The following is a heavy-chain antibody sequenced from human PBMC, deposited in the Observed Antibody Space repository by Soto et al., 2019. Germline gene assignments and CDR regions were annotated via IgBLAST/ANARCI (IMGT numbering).Heavy chain of an antibody. CDR3: ARAGFYDSSGYYFWLFDT. CDR2: IYHTGST. J-gene: IGHJ4*02. D-gene: IGHD3-22*01. Sequence: QVQLQESGPGLMKPSGTLSLTCAVSGDSISSSNWWGWVRQPPGKGLEWIGEIYHTGSTKYNPSLKSRVTISVDEPKNHFSLRLSSVTAADTAVYYCARAGFYDSSGYYFWLFDTWGQGTLVTVSS. CDR1: GDSISSSNW. V-gene: IGHV4-4*02.